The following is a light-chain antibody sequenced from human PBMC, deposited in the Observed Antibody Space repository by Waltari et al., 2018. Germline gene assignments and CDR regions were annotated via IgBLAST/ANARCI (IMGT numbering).Light chain of an antibody. CDR2: GVS. CDR1: QNLLYSDGKTY. J-gene: IGKJ4*01. Sequence: DIVMTQTPLSLSVTPGQPASISCKSSQNLLYSDGKTYFYWYLQKPGQSPHLLIYGVSNRFSGVPDRFSGSGSGTDFTLNISRVDAEDVGLYYCMQSIQLPLTFGGGTKVEIK. CDR3: MQSIQLPLT. V-gene: IGKV2D-29*02.